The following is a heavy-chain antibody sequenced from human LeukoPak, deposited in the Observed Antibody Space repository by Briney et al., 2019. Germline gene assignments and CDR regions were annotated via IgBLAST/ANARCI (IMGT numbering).Heavy chain of an antibody. V-gene: IGHV1-69*01. CDR3: AGLWINYYYYYGMDV. J-gene: IGHJ6*02. CDR1: GGTFSSSA. CDR2: IIPIFGTA. D-gene: IGHD3-10*01. Sequence: SVKVSCKTSGGTFSSSAITWVRQAPGQGLEWMGGIIPIFGTANYAQKFQGRVTITADESTSTAYMELSSLRSEDTAVYYCAGLWINYYYYYGMDVWGQGTTVTVSS.